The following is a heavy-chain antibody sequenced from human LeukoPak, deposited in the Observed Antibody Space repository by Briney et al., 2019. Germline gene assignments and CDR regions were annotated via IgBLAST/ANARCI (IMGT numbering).Heavy chain of an antibody. CDR2: ISAYNGNT. CDR3: ARARIPKWELPFDY. J-gene: IGHJ4*02. Sequence: ASVKVSCKASGYTFTSYGISWVRQAPGQGLEWMGWISAYNGNTNYAQKLQGRVTMTTDTSTSTAYMELRSLRSDDTAVYYCARARIPKWELPFDYWGQGTLVTVSS. D-gene: IGHD1-26*01. CDR1: GYTFTSYG. V-gene: IGHV1-18*01.